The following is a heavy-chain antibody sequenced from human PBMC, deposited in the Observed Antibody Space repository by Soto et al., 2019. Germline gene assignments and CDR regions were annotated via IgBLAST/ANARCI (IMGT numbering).Heavy chain of an antibody. CDR3: ARDRRYCSGGSCYTENHDY. V-gene: IGHV4-31*03. J-gene: IGHJ4*02. D-gene: IGHD2-15*01. Sequence: QLQLQESGPGLVKPSQTLSLTCTVSGGSISSGGYYWSWIRQHPGKGLEWIGYIYYSGSTYYNPSLNSRVTISVDTSKNQFSRKLSSVTAADTAVYYCARDRRYCSGGSCYTENHDYWGQGTLVTVSS. CDR1: GGSISSGGYY. CDR2: IYYSGST.